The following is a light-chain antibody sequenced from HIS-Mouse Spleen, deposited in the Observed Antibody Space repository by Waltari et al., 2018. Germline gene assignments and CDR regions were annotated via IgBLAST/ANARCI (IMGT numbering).Light chain of an antibody. J-gene: IGLJ3*02. CDR2: DVS. CDR3: CSYAGSYTWV. V-gene: IGLV2-11*01. CDR1: SSDVGGYNY. Sequence: QSALTQPRSVSGSPGQSVTISCTGTSSDVGGYNYVSWYQQHPGKSTKLMMYDVSKRPSGVPDRFSGSKSGNTASLTISGLQAEDEADYYCCSYAGSYTWVFGGGTKLTVL.